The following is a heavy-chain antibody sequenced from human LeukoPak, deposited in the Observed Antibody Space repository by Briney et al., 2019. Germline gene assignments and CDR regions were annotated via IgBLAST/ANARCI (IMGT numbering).Heavy chain of an antibody. D-gene: IGHD2-21*02. V-gene: IGHV1-69*01. CDR3: TIGPFCGVDCYAVDY. CDR1: GGMFSTYA. J-gene: IGHJ4*02. CDR2: IIPISTTA. Sequence: GASVKVSCKASGGMFSTYAISWVRQAPGQGPEWMGGIIPISTTANYAQKFQGRVTITSDEFTRTAYMEVYSLKCEGTAVYYCTIGPFCGVDCYAVDYWGQGTLVTVSS.